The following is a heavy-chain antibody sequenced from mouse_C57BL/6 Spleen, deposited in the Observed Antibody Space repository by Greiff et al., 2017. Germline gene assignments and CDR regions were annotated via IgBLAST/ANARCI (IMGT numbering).Heavy chain of an antibody. V-gene: IGHV1-64*01. D-gene: IGHD1-1*01. J-gene: IGHJ2*01. CDR2: IHPNSGST. CDR3: ARRGVVATDYFDY. CDR1: GYTFTSYW. Sequence: VQLQQSGAELVKPGASVKLSCKASGYTFTSYWMHWVKQRPGQGLEWIGMIHPNSGSTNYNEKFKSKATLTVDKSSSTAYMQLSSLTSEDSAVYYCARRGVVATDYFDYWGQGTTLTVSS.